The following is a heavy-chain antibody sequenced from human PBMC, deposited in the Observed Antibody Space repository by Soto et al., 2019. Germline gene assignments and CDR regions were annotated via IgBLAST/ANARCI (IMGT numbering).Heavy chain of an antibody. CDR1: GGSISSSSYY. D-gene: IGHD1-26*01. V-gene: IGHV4-39*01. CDR2: IYYSGST. Sequence: QLQLQESGPGLVKPSETLSLTCTVSGGSISSSSYYWGWIRQPPGQGLEWIGSIYYSGSTYYNPSLKSRVTISVDTSKNQFSLQLSSVTAADTAVYYCARHYSGSWDYFDYWGQGTLVTVSS. CDR3: ARHYSGSWDYFDY. J-gene: IGHJ4*02.